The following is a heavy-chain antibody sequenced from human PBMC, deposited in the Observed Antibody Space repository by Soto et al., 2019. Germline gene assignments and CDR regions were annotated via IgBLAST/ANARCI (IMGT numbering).Heavy chain of an antibody. Sequence: EVQLVESGGGLVQPGGSLRLSCAASGFTFSSYSMNWVRQAPGKGLEWVSYISSSSSTIYYADSVKGRFTISRDNAKHSLYLQMASLRDEATAVYYCARDGRYCSGGSCPSLVGMDVWGQGTTVTVSS. J-gene: IGHJ6*02. CDR3: ARDGRYCSGGSCPSLVGMDV. V-gene: IGHV3-48*02. CDR2: ISSSSSTI. CDR1: GFTFSSYS. D-gene: IGHD2-15*01.